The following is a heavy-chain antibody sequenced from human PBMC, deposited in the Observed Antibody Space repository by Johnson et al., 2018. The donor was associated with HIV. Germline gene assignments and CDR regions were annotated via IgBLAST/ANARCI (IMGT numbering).Heavy chain of an antibody. Sequence: VQLVESGGGVVQPGRSLRLSCAASGFPFSSYAMHWVRQAPGKGLEWVALIWYYGSNKYYADSVKGRFTISRDNSKNTLYLQRNSLRGEDTAVYYCAKDSMGFNWNQFEAFDMWGQGTMVTVSS. J-gene: IGHJ3*02. V-gene: IGHV3-33*06. CDR2: IWYYGSNK. CDR1: GFPFSSYA. CDR3: AKDSMGFNWNQFEAFDM. D-gene: IGHD1-20*01.